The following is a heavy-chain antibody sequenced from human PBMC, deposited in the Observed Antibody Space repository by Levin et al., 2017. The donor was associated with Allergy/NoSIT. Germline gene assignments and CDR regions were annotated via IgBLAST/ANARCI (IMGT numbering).Heavy chain of an antibody. J-gene: IGHJ4*02. CDR2: IKGDGSEI. CDR3: ARDGPVAPFDY. Sequence: PGGSLRLSCSASGFTFSIYWMSWVRQAPGKGLEWVANIKGDGSEIYYVDSVKGRFTISRDNAKDSLYLQMNSVRAEDSAVYYCARDGPVAPFDYWGQGTLVTVSS. V-gene: IGHV3-7*01. CDR1: GFTFSIYW.